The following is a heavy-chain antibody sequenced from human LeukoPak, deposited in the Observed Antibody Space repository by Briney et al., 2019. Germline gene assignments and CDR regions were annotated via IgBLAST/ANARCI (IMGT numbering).Heavy chain of an antibody. D-gene: IGHD3-10*01. CDR3: ARDWSAMVRGVIESPDY. CDR1: GYTFTSYA. V-gene: IGHV7-4-1*02. CDR2: INTNTGNP. Sequence: ASVKVSCKASGYTFTSYAMNWVRQAPGQGLEWMGWINTNTGNPTYAQGFTGRFVFSLDTSVSTAYLQISSLKAEDTAVYYCARDWSAMVRGVIESPDYWGQGTLVTVSS. J-gene: IGHJ4*02.